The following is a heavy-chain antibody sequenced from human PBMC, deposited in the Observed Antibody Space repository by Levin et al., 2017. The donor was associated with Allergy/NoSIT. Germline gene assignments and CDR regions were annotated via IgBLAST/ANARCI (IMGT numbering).Heavy chain of an antibody. CDR1: GGSISTYY. Sequence: SETLSLTCTVSGGSISTYYWTWIRQPPGKGLEWIGWIYYSGSTKYNPSLNSRVTISLDTSKNQFSLKVTSVTAADTAVYYCARELGAGYSYGMDVWGQGTTVTVSS. CDR2: IYYSGST. V-gene: IGHV4-59*01. CDR3: ARELGAGYSYGMDV. D-gene: IGHD5-18*01. J-gene: IGHJ6*02.